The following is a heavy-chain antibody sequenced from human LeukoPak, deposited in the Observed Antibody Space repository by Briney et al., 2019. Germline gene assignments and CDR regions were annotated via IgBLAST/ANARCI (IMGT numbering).Heavy chain of an antibody. D-gene: IGHD2-15*01. CDR2: MNPNSGNT. Sequence: GASVKVSCKASGYTFTSYDINWVRQATGQGLEWMGWMNPNSGNTGYAQKFQGRVTITTDESTSTAYMELSSLRSEDTAVYYCPSQDIVVVVAAPGDYYYMDVWGKGTTVTVSS. CDR1: GYTFTSYD. CDR3: PSQDIVVVVAAPGDYYYMDV. V-gene: IGHV1-8*01. J-gene: IGHJ6*03.